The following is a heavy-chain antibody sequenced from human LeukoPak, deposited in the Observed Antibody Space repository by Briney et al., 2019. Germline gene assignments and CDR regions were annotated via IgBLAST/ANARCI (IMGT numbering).Heavy chain of an antibody. V-gene: IGHV3-11*01. CDR2: ISSGGDTI. D-gene: IGHD2-8*02. J-gene: IGHJ4*02. CDR3: ATYRQVLLPFES. CDR1: GFTFSDYY. Sequence: PGGSLRLSCAASGFTFSDYYMSWIRQTPGKGLEWVSYISSGGDTIYYADSVRGRFTISRDNSKSTLSLQMNSLRAEDTAIYYCATYRQVLLPFESWGQGTLVTVSS.